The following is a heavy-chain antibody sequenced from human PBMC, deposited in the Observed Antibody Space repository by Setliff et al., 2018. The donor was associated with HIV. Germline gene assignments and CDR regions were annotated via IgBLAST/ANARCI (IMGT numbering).Heavy chain of an antibody. CDR3: ARSKTFYDFWGGYYTQGAFKI. CDR2: IFYSGIT. J-gene: IGHJ3*02. V-gene: IGHV4-39*01. Sequence: SETLSLTCTVSGGSFTSRSYYWGWIRQPPGKGLEWIGGIFYSGITYYNPSLKSRVTISVDTSKNQFSLNLTSVTAADTAVYYCARSKTFYDFWGGYYTQGAFKIWGLGTMVTVSS. D-gene: IGHD3-3*01. CDR1: GGSFTSRSYY.